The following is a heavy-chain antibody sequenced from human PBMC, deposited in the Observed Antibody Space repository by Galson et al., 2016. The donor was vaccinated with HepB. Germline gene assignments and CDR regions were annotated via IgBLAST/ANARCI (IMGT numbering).Heavy chain of an antibody. CDR3: ARRGGDTLYIDSSGFSIMPYFFDS. V-gene: IGHV4-4*02. CDR1: GGSTGGNDW. D-gene: IGHD6-19*01. J-gene: IGHJ4*02. Sequence: SETLSLTCVVSGGSTGGNDWYNWVRQSPERGLEWIGEISHRGSTNYNPSLSSRITMSVDRSNNQFFLNLKSVTAADTAVYYCARRGGDTLYIDSSGFSIMPYFFDSWGQGTLVSVSS. CDR2: ISHRGST.